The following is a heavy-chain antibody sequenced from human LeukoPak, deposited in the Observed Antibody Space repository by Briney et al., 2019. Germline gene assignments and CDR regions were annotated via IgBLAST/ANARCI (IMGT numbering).Heavy chain of an antibody. Sequence: GGSLRLSCAASGFTFSSYAMSWVRQAPAKGLEWVSAISGSGGSTYYADSVKGRFTISRDNSKNTLYLQMNSLRAEDTAVYYCAKADAPYCSGGSCYFFDYWGQGTLVTVSS. J-gene: IGHJ4*02. CDR1: GFTFSSYA. CDR3: AKADAPYCSGGSCYFFDY. CDR2: ISGSGGST. V-gene: IGHV3-23*01. D-gene: IGHD2-15*01.